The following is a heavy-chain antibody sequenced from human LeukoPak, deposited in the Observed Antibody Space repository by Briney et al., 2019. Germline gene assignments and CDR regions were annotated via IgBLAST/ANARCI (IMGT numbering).Heavy chain of an antibody. CDR1: GFTFSSYA. V-gene: IGHV3-23*01. J-gene: IGHJ6*02. CDR2: ISGSGGST. Sequence: GGSLRLSCAASGFTFSSYAMSWVRQAPGKGLEWVSAISGSGGSTYYADSVKGRSTISRDNSKNTLYLQMNSLRAEDTAVYYCVRVGDFWSGYPNYYYGMDVWGQGTTVTVSS. CDR3: VRVGDFWSGYPNYYYGMDV. D-gene: IGHD3-3*01.